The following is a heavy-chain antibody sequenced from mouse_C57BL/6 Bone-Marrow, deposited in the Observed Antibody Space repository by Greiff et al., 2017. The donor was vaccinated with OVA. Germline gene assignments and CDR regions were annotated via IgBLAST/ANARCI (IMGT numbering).Heavy chain of an antibody. CDR2: IDPSDSET. Sequence: VQLQQPGAELVRPGSSVKLSCKASGYTFTSYWMHWVKQRPIQGLEWIGNIDPSDSETHSNQKFKDKATLTVDKSSSTAYMQLSSLTSEDSAVYYCARSDSSGYLYYYAMDYWGQGTSVTVSS. V-gene: IGHV1-52*01. CDR1: GYTFTSYW. J-gene: IGHJ4*01. D-gene: IGHD3-2*02. CDR3: ARSDSSGYLYYYAMDY.